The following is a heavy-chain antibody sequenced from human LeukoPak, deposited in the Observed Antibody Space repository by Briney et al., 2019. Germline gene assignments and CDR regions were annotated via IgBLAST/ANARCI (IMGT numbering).Heavy chain of an antibody. D-gene: IGHD6-13*01. CDR1: GGSISSSSYY. V-gene: IGHV4-39*07. J-gene: IGHJ4*02. CDR3: ARAPSKVSSSWIFFDY. Sequence: SETLSLTCTVSGGSISSSSYYWGWIRQPPGKGLEWIGSIYYSGSTYYNPSLKSRVTISVDTSKNQFSLKLSSVTAADTAVYYCARAPSKVSSSWIFFDYWGQGTLVTVSS. CDR2: IYYSGST.